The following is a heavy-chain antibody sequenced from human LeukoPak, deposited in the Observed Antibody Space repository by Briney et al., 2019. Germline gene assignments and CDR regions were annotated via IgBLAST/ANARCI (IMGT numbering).Heavy chain of an antibody. J-gene: IGHJ4*02. CDR3: ARGYRPYYFDY. Sequence: PGGSLRLSCAASGFTFSSYGMHWVRQAPGKGLEWVAVIWYDGSNKYYADSVKGRFTISRDNSKDTLYLQMNSLRAEDTAVYYCARGYRPYYFDYWGQGTLVTVSS. CDR2: IWYDGSNK. D-gene: IGHD2-2*02. CDR1: GFTFSSYG. V-gene: IGHV3-33*01.